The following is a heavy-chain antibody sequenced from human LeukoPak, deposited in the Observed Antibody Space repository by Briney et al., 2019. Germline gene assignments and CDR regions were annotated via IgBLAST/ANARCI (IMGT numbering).Heavy chain of an antibody. J-gene: IGHJ4*02. D-gene: IGHD3-3*02. CDR3: ARDGAFRIYDY. CDR2: IKQDGNEK. CDR1: GFTFSSYW. V-gene: IGHV3-7*01. Sequence: GGSLRLSCAASGFTFSSYWMTWVRHAPGKGLEWVASIKQDGNEKYYVDSVKGRFTISRDNARNSLYLQMSSLRADDTAVYYCARDGAFRIYDYWGQGTLVTVSS.